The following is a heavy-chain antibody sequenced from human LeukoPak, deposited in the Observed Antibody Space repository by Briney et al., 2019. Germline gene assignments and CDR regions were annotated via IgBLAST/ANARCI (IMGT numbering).Heavy chain of an antibody. CDR2: IGGGDDT. CDR3: AKDATPRNAIWDYPDL. J-gene: IGHJ4*02. V-gene: IGHV3-23*01. Sequence: GGSLRLSCAASGIAFNIHAMHWVRQAPGKGLEWVSSIGGGDDTHYADSVKGRFTVSRDDSKDTVYLQMNSLRGEDTAIYYCAKDATPRNAIWDYPDLWGQGALVTVSS. CDR1: GIAFNIHA. D-gene: IGHD7-27*01.